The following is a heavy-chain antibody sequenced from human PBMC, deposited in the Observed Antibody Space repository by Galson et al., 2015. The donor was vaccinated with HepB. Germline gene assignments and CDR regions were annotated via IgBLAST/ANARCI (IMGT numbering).Heavy chain of an antibody. CDR3: ARGRNLWFGELLSPPYYYYGMDV. CDR1: GFTVSRIY. Sequence: SLRLSCAASGFTVSRIYMSWVRQAPGKGLEWVSVIYSGGTTYYADSVKGRFTISRHNSKNTLYLQMNSLRAEDTAVYYCARGRNLWFGELLSPPYYYYGMDVWGQGTAVTVSS. V-gene: IGHV3-53*04. J-gene: IGHJ6*02. CDR2: IYSGGTT. D-gene: IGHD3-10*01.